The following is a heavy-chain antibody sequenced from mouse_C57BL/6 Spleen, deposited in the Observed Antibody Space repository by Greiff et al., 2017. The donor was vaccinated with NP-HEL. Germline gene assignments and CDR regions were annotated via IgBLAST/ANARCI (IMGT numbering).Heavy chain of an antibody. D-gene: IGHD2-3*01. Sequence: EVQGVESGGGLVQPGGSMKLSCVASGFTFSNYWMNWVRQSPEKGLEWVAQIRLKSDNYATHYAESVKGRFTISRDDSKRSVYLQMNNLRAEDTGIYYCTGGYYVAWFAYWGQGTLVTVSA. CDR2: IRLKSDNYAT. J-gene: IGHJ3*01. CDR1: GFTFSNYW. V-gene: IGHV6-3*01. CDR3: TGGYYVAWFAY.